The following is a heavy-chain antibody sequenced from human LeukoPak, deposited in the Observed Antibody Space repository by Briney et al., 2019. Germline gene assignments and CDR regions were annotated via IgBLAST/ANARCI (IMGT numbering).Heavy chain of an antibody. CDR2: IFPFFGTA. D-gene: IGHD6-13*01. CDR3: AREVSIAAGLGY. J-gene: IGHJ4*02. CDR1: GGTFSSYS. Sequence: ASVKVSCKASGGTFSSYSISWVRQAPGQGLEWMGGIFPFFGTANYAQKFQGRVTITADESTSTAYMELSSLRSEDTAVYYCAREVSIAAGLGYWGQGTLVTVSS. V-gene: IGHV1-69*13.